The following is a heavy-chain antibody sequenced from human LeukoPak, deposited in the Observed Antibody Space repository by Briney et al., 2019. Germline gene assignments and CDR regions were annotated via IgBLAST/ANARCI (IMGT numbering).Heavy chain of an antibody. V-gene: IGHV4-4*09. CDR2: ISTSGSA. J-gene: IGHJ4*02. CDR1: GGSIRSYH. CDR3: AATTVDTAMTIDY. Sequence: KPSETLSLTCAVSGGSIRSYHWSWIRQPPGKGLEGIGYISTSGSADYNPSLKSRVTISVDTSKHQFSLKLSSVTAADTAVYYCAATTVDTAMTIDYWGQGTLVTVSS. D-gene: IGHD5-18*01.